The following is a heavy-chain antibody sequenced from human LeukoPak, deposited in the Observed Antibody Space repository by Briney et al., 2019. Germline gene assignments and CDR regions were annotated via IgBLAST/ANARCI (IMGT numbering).Heavy chain of an antibody. Sequence: SETLSLTCTVSGGSISSYYWSWIRQPPGKGLEWIGYIYYSGSTNYNPFLKSRVTISVDTSKNQFSLKLSSVTAADTAVYYCARLTSPPVDAFDIWGQGTMVTVSS. CDR3: ARLTSPPVDAFDI. V-gene: IGHV4-59*08. CDR1: GGSISSYY. J-gene: IGHJ3*02. CDR2: IYYSGST.